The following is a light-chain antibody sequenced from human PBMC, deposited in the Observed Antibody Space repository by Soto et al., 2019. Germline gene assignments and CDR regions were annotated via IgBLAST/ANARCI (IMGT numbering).Light chain of an antibody. Sequence: EIVLTQSPATLSLSPGEGATLSCRASQSVSSYLAWYQQKPGQAPRLLIYDASNRATGIPARFSGSGSGTDFTLTISSLEPEDFAVYYCQQRSNWPVTCGLGTKVEV. CDR3: QQRSNWPVT. V-gene: IGKV3-11*01. CDR2: DAS. J-gene: IGKJ1*01. CDR1: QSVSSY.